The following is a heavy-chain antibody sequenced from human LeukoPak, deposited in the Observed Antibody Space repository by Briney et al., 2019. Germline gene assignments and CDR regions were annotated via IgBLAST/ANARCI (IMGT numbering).Heavy chain of an antibody. D-gene: IGHD7-27*01. V-gene: IGHV1-2*05. CDR3: ARDQPSTSNWELDY. CDR2: INPNSGVT. J-gene: IGHJ4*02. Sequence: ASVKVSCKASGYTFIDYYIHWVRQAPGHGLEWMGRINPNSGVTDYAQNFQGRVTMTRDTSISTAYMELSRLRSDDTGVYYCARDQPSTSNWELDYWGQGTLVTVSS. CDR1: GYTFIDYY.